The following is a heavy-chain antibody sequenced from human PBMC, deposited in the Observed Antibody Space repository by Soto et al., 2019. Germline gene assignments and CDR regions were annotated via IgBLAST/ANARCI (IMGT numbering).Heavy chain of an antibody. CDR2: ISYHGNNK. V-gene: IGHV3-30*18. CDR1: GFTFSSYG. D-gene: IGHD6-19*01. J-gene: IGHJ4*02. Sequence: GGSLRLSCAASGFTFSSYGMHWVRQAPGKGLEWVAVISYHGNNKYYADSVKGRFTTSRDNSKNTLYLQMNSLRAEDTAVYHCAKDVTYSSGCAGYWGQGTLVTVSS. CDR3: AKDVTYSSGCAGY.